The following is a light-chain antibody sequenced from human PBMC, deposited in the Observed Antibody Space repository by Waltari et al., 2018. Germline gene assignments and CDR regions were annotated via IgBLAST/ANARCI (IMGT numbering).Light chain of an antibody. Sequence: EIVMTQSPATLSVSPGERATLSCRASQSISRQLAWYQQKPGQAPRLLIYGASTRATAVPARFSGSGSGTEFTLTIISLQSEDFAVYYCQQYNEWPPLTFGGGTKVEIK. CDR3: QQYNEWPPLT. CDR1: QSISRQ. CDR2: GAS. J-gene: IGKJ4*01. V-gene: IGKV3-15*01.